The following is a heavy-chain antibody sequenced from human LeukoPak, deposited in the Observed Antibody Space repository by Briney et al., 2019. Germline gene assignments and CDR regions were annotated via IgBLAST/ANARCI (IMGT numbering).Heavy chain of an antibody. V-gene: IGHV3-23*01. CDR2: ISGSGGST. Sequence: GGSLRLSCAASGFTFSSYAMSWVRQAPGKGLEWVSAISGSGGSTYYADSVKGRFTISRDNSKNTLYLQMSSLRAEDTAVYYCAKDGKVLLWFGESSNWFDPWGQGTLVTVSS. J-gene: IGHJ5*02. CDR1: GFTFSSYA. D-gene: IGHD3-10*01. CDR3: AKDGKVLLWFGESSNWFDP.